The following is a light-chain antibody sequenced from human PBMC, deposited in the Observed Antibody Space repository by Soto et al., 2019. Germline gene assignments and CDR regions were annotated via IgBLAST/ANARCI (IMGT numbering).Light chain of an antibody. CDR3: SSYTGGNARVV. CDR2: DVS. J-gene: IGLJ2*01. CDR1: SDVGAYRY. V-gene: IGLV2-14*01. Sequence: QSALTQPASVSGSPGQSITISCTGSDVGAYRYVSWYQQHPGKAPRLMIYDVSNRPSGVSDRFSGSKSGNTASLTISGLQPEDEGYFFCSSYTGGNARVVLGGGTKLTVL.